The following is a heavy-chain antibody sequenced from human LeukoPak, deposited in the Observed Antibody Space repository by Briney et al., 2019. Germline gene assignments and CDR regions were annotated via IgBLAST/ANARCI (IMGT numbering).Heavy chain of an antibody. V-gene: IGHV3-9*01. CDR2: ISWNSGSI. CDR3: AKEDLDY. CDR1: GFTFDDYA. Sequence: GGSLRLSCAASGFTFDDYAMHWVRQAPGKGLEWVSGISWNSGSIGYADSVKGRFTISRDNAKNSLYLQMNSLRAEDTALCYCAKEDLDYWGQGTLVTVSS. J-gene: IGHJ4*02.